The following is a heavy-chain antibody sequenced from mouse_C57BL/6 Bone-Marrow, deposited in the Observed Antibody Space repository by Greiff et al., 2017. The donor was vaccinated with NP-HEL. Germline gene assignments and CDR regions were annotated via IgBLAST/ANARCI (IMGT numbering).Heavy chain of an antibody. Sequence: QVQLQQSGSELRSPGTSVKLSCKDFDSEVFPIAYMSWVRQKPGHGFEWIGGILPSIGRTIYGEKFEDKATLDADTLSNTAYLELNSLTSEDSAIYYCARWNSNYGEFAYWGQGTLVTVSA. CDR3: ARWNSNYGEFAY. CDR1: DSEVFPIAY. CDR2: ILPSIGRT. J-gene: IGHJ3*01. V-gene: IGHV15-2*01. D-gene: IGHD2-5*01.